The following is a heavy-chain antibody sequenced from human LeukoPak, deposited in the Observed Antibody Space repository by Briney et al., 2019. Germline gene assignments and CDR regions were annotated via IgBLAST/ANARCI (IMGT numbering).Heavy chain of an antibody. CDR3: ARGGGDGSP. Sequence: SETLSLTYALYGGFFGGYYWRWIRQPPGKWLEWLVEINHSGSTNYNPSLKSRVTISVETNKNQSPLKLSSVTAADTAVYYCARGGGDGSPWGQGTLVTVSS. CDR2: INHSGST. CDR1: GGFFGGYY. J-gene: IGHJ5*02. D-gene: IGHD5-24*01. V-gene: IGHV4-34*01.